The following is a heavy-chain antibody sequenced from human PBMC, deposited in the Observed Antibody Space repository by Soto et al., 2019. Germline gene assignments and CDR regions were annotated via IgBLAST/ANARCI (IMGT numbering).Heavy chain of an antibody. CDR1: GDSISNYY. V-gene: IGHV4-59*01. Sequence: SETLSLTCTVSGDSISNYYWNWIRQPPGKGLEWIGYIYYSDTTNYSPSLKSRVTISVDTYKNQFSVKLTSVTVADTAVYYCARAFKTRDFWSGYSAPFDSWGPGTLVTVSS. J-gene: IGHJ4*02. CDR2: IYYSDTT. CDR3: ARAFKTRDFWSGYSAPFDS. D-gene: IGHD3-3*01.